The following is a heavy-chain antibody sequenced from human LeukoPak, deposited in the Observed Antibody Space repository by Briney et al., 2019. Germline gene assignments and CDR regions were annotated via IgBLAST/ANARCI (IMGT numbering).Heavy chain of an antibody. CDR3: ARGRSVGATTVDY. CDR2: INHSGST. Sequence: SETLSLTCAVYGGSFSGYYWSWIRQPPGKGLEWIGEINHSGSTNYNPPLKSRVTISVDTSKNQFSLKLSSVTAADTAVYYCARGRSVGATTVDYWGQGTLVTVSS. V-gene: IGHV4-34*01. D-gene: IGHD1-26*01. CDR1: GGSFSGYY. J-gene: IGHJ4*02.